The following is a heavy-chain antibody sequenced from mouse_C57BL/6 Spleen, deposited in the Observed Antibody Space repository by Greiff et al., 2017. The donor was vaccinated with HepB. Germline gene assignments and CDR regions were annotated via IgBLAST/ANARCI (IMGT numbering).Heavy chain of an antibody. J-gene: IGHJ3*01. CDR1: GFTFSDYG. D-gene: IGHD2-1*01. V-gene: IGHV5-17*01. CDR3: ARDYGNGGAWFAY. CDR2: ISSGSSTI. Sequence: VQLQESGGGLVKPGGSLKLSCAASGFTFSDYGMHWVRQAPEKGLEWVAYISSGSSTIYYADTVKGRFTISRDNAKNTLFLQITSLRSEDTAMYYCARDYGNGGAWFAYWGQGTLVTVSA.